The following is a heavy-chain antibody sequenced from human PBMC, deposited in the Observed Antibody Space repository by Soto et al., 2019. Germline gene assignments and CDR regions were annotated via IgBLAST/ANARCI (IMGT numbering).Heavy chain of an antibody. CDR3: VRVVAIPGYPDN. CDR2: IVPIVDTS. V-gene: IGHV1-69*13. Sequence: SVKPSCKTSGCRFSSYAISWVRQAPGQGLEWMGGIVPIVDTSTYAQKFQGRVTITADESTSTVYMELSSLRSDDTAVYYCVRVVAIPGYPDNWGQGTLVTVSS. J-gene: IGHJ4*02. D-gene: IGHD5-12*01. CDR1: GCRFSSYA.